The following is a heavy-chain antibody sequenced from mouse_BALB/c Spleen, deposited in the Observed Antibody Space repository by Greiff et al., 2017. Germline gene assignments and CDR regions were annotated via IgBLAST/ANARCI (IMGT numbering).Heavy chain of an antibody. CDR3: ARLGYDYACFAY. Sequence: VQLKESGPGLVKPSQSLSLTCTVTGYSITSDYAWNWIRQFPGNKLEWMGYISYSGSTSYNPSLKSRISITRDTSKNQFFLQLNSVTTEDTATYYCARLGYDYACFAYWGQGTLVTVSA. CDR1: GYSITSDYA. V-gene: IGHV3-2*02. D-gene: IGHD2-4*01. CDR2: ISYSGST. J-gene: IGHJ3*01.